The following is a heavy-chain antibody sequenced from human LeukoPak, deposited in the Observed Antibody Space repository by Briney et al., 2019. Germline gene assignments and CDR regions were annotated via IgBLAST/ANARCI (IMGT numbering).Heavy chain of an antibody. J-gene: IGHJ4*02. Sequence: PGGSLRLSCAASGFTFSSYSMNWVRQAPGKGLEWVSSITTSSTYIYYADSVKGRFTISRDNAKNSLYLQMNSLRAEDTAVYYCARDGIAAADHFDYWGQGTLVTASS. CDR3: ARDGIAAADHFDY. CDR2: ITTSSTYI. V-gene: IGHV3-21*01. CDR1: GFTFSSYS. D-gene: IGHD6-13*01.